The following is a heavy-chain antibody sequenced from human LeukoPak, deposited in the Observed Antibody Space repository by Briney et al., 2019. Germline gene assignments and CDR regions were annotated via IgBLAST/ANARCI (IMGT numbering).Heavy chain of an antibody. CDR1: GYSISSGYY. CDR2: IYHSGST. CDR3: ARDQDRYGGSLDY. Sequence: SETLSLTCTVSGYSISSGYYWGWIRQPPGKGLEWIGSIYHSGSTYYNPSLKSRVTISVDTSKNQFSLKLSSVTAADTAVYYCARDQDRYGGSLDYWGQGTLVTVSS. V-gene: IGHV4-38-2*02. D-gene: IGHD1-26*01. J-gene: IGHJ4*02.